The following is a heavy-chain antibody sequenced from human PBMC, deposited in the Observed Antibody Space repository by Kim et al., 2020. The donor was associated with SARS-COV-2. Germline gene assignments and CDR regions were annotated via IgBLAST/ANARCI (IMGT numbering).Heavy chain of an antibody. CDR1: GFSFSIYG. D-gene: IGHD4-17*01. CDR2: IWYDSTQK. CDR3: ARAGIYGEHYYHGMDV. Sequence: GGSLRLSCAASGFSFSIYGMHWVRQAPGKGLEWVAVIWYDSTQKYFGDSVKGRFTITRDNSKNTLYLQMNSLRADDTAVYYCARAGIYGEHYYHGMDVWGQGTTVTVSS. V-gene: IGHV3-33*01. J-gene: IGHJ6*02.